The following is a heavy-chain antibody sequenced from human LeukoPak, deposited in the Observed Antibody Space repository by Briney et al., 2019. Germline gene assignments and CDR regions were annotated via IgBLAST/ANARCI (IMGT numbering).Heavy chain of an antibody. CDR1: GGSIRSYY. CDR2: IYYTGTT. Sequence: SETLSLTCTVSGGSIRSYYWSWIRQPPGKGLEWIGFIYYTGTTNYNPSLKSRVTISVDTSKNQFSLKLSSVTAADTAIYYCARGLFESSPDAFDIWGQGIMVTVSS. CDR3: ARGLFESSPDAFDI. J-gene: IGHJ3*02. D-gene: IGHD2-21*01. V-gene: IGHV4-59*01.